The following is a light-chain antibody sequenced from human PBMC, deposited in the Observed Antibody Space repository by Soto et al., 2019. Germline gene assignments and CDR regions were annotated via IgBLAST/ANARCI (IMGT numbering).Light chain of an antibody. CDR1: SSDIGGYDY. V-gene: IGLV2-14*01. CDR2: EVR. CDR3: CSYTRTSNHYF. Sequence: GASSDIGGYDYVSWYQQRPGKAPKLMIYEVRYRPSGVSNRFSGSKSGNTASLTISGLQAEDEAVYYCCSYTRTSNHYFFGSGTKVTVL. J-gene: IGLJ1*01.